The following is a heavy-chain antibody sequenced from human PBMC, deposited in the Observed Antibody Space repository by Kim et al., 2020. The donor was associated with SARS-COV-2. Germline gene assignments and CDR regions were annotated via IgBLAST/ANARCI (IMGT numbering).Heavy chain of an antibody. D-gene: IGHD4-17*01. Sequence: SETLSLTCAVSGYSISSSNWWGWIRQPPGKGLEWIGYIYYSGSTYYNPSLKSRVTMSVDTSKNQFSLKLSSVTAVDTAVYYCARTRSADGDYHYWYFDLWGRGTLVTVSS. V-gene: IGHV4-28*01. CDR1: GYSISSSNW. CDR2: IYYSGST. CDR3: ARTRSADGDYHYWYFDL. J-gene: IGHJ2*01.